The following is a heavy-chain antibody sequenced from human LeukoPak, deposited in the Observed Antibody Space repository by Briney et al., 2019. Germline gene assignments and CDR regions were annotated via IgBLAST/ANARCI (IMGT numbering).Heavy chain of an antibody. CDR1: GGTFSSYA. CDR3: ARGRYCSSTSCYYFDY. V-gene: IGHV1-69*13. J-gene: IGHJ4*02. CDR2: IIPIFGTA. Sequence: SVKVSCKASGGTFSSYAISWVRQAPGQGLEWMGGIIPIFGTANYAQKFQGRVTITADESTSTAYMELSSLRSEDTAVYYCARGRYCSSTSCYYFDYWGRGTLVTVSS. D-gene: IGHD2-2*01.